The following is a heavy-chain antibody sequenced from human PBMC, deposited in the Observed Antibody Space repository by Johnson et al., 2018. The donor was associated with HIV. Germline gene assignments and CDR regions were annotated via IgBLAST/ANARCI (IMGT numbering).Heavy chain of an antibody. Sequence: VQLVESGGGLVQPGGSLRLSCAASGFTFSNYWMTWVRQVPGKGLEWVANIKQDGSEKHYVDSVKGRFTISRDNAKNSLYLQMNSLRVEETAFDYCARVYVLSHSDFWSGYYNPFDIWGQGTMVTVSS. CDR2: IKQDGSEK. J-gene: IGHJ3*02. CDR1: GFTFSNYW. CDR3: ARVYVLSHSDFWSGYYNPFDI. V-gene: IGHV3-7*05. D-gene: IGHD3-3*01.